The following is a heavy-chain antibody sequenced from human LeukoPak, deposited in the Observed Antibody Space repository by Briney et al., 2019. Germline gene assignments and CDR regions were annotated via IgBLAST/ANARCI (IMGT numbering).Heavy chain of an antibody. J-gene: IGHJ4*02. D-gene: IGHD1-14*01. CDR1: GFTFSSYG. CDR2: ISYDGSNK. CDR3: AKDPKVNPSYYFDY. Sequence: PGGSLRLSCAASGFTFSSYGMHWVRQAPGKGLEWVAVISYDGSNKYYADPVKGRFTISRDNSKNTLYLQMNSLRAEDTAVYYCAKDPKVNPSYYFDYWGQGTLVTVSS. V-gene: IGHV3-30*18.